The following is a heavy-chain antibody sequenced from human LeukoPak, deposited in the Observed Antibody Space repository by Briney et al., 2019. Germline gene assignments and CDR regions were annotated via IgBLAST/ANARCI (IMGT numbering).Heavy chain of an antibody. CDR2: ISGGGGST. D-gene: IGHD3-22*01. Sequence: GGSLRLSCAASGFTFTSYSMNWVRQAPGKGLEWVSTISGGGGSTYYADSVKGRFTISRDNSKNTLYLQMNGLRAKDTAVYYCAKGAGGSGYYDDYYFYYAMDVWAKGPRSPSP. CDR3: AKGAGGSGYYDDYYFYYAMDV. V-gene: IGHV3-23*01. J-gene: IGHJ6*02. CDR1: GFTFTSYS.